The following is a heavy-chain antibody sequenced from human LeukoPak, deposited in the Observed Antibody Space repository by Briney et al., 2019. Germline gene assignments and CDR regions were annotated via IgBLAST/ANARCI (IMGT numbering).Heavy chain of an antibody. CDR2: SYHNGTH. Sequence: SETLSLTCAVSVGSISSGNWWTWVRPSPGKGLEWIGESYHNGTHNYNPSLKSRVTISADTFKNHFSLKLTSVTAADTAVYYCATAPILRGEGGEHYKYGMDVWGQGTTVIVSS. D-gene: IGHD2-2*02. CDR1: VGSISSGNW. CDR3: ATAPILRGEGGEHYKYGMDV. V-gene: IGHV4-4*02. J-gene: IGHJ6*02.